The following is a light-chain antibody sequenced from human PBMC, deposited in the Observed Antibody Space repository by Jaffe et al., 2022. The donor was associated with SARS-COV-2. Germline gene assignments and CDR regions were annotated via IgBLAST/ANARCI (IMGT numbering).Light chain of an antibody. Sequence: QSALTQPASVSGSPGQSITISCTGTSSDVGGYNYVSWYQHHPGKAPKLIIYEVSNRPSGVSNRFSGSKSGNTASLSISGLQAEDEADYYCSSYTTSSPCVFGTGTQVIVL. J-gene: IGLJ1*01. CDR2: EVS. CDR1: SSDVGGYNY. CDR3: SSYTTSSPCV. V-gene: IGLV2-14*01.